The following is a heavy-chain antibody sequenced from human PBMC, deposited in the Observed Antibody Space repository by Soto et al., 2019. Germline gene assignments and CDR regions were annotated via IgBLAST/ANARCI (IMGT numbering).Heavy chain of an antibody. V-gene: IGHV4-59*01. Sequence: SETLSLTCTVPCGSITNYYWTWIRQLPGKRLEWIAHIHNSGNTNSNPSLKSRVTISMDTSKNQISLRLTSVTAADTAMYYCARLQYTVVTPIDLWGQGTMVTVSS. J-gene: IGHJ3*01. D-gene: IGHD2-21*02. CDR3: ARLQYTVVTPIDL. CDR2: IHNSGNT. CDR1: CGSITNYY.